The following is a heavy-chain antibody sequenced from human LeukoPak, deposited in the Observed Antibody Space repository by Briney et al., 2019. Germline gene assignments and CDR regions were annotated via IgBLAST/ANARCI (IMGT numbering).Heavy chain of an antibody. CDR3: ARDPAGNRANFDY. D-gene: IGHD6-13*01. Sequence: GGSLRLSCAASGITFSHYGMHWVRQAPGKGLEWVAGIWYDGTNKYYADSVKGRFTISRDNSKNTMYLQMNSLRVEDTAMYSCARDPAGNRANFDYWGQGTLVTVSS. CDR1: GITFSHYG. J-gene: IGHJ4*02. CDR2: IWYDGTNK. V-gene: IGHV3-33*01.